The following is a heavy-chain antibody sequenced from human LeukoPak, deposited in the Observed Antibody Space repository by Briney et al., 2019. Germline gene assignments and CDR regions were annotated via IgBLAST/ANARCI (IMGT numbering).Heavy chain of an antibody. V-gene: IGHV1-8*01. CDR2: MNPNSGNT. J-gene: IGHJ4*02. CDR3: ARQLYSSGWS. CDR1: GYTFTSYD. D-gene: IGHD6-19*01. Sequence: ASVKVSCKASGYTFTSYDINWVRQATGQGLEWMGWMNPNSGNTGYALKFQGRVTMTRNTSISTAYMELSSLRSEDTAVYYCARQLYSSGWSWGQGTLVTVSS.